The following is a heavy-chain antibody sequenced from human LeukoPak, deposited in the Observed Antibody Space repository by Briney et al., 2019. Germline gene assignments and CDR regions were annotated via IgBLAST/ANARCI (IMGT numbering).Heavy chain of an antibody. CDR1: GDSVSSNSVT. CDR2: TYYRSTWYN. D-gene: IGHD2-2*01. J-gene: IGHJ5*02. Sequence: SQTLSLTCAISGDSVSSNSVTWNWIRQSPSRGLEWLGRTYYRSTWYNDYAVSVRGRITVNPDTSKNQFSLHPNSVTPEATAVYYCARRLTQYDCFDPWGQGILVTVSS. CDR3: ARRLTQYDCFDP. V-gene: IGHV6-1*01.